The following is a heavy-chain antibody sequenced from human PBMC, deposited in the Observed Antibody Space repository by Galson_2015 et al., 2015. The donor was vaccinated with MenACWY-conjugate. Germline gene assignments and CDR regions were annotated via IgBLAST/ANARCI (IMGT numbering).Heavy chain of an antibody. CDR2: ISYDGSNK. Sequence: SLRLSCAASGFTFSSYGMHWVRQAPGKGLEWVAVISYDGSNKYYADSVKGRFTISRDNSKNTLYLQMNSLRAEDTAVYYCAKDQRLRLGELLLPDYWGQGTLVTVSS. CDR1: GFTFSSYG. J-gene: IGHJ4*02. CDR3: AKDQRLRLGELLLPDY. D-gene: IGHD3-16*01. V-gene: IGHV3-30*18.